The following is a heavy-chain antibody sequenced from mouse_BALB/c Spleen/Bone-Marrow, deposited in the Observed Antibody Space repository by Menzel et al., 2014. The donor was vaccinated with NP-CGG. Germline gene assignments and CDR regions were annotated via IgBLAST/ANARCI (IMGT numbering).Heavy chain of an antibody. CDR1: GYSFTGYF. Sequence: EVQLQESGPELVKPGASVKISCKASGYSFTGYFMNWVMQSHGKSLEWIGRINPYNSDTFYNQKFKGKATLTVDKSSSTAHMELRSLASEDSAVYYCAREGGYYYGSSPYFDVWGAGTTVTVSS. V-gene: IGHV1-20*02. D-gene: IGHD1-1*01. J-gene: IGHJ1*01. CDR2: INPYNSDT. CDR3: AREGGYYYGSSPYFDV.